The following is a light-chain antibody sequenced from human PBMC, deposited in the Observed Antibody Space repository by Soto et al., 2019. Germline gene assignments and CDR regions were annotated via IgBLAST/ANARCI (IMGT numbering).Light chain of an antibody. CDR2: DAV. CDR1: QSVGSY. CDR3: QQRGNWPTVT. Sequence: EIVLTQSPATLSLSPGERATLSCRASQSVGSYLAWYQQKPGQAPRLVIYDAVNRATGIPARFSGSGSGTDFTLTISSLEPEDFAVYYCQQRGNWPTVTFGGGTEVEIK. J-gene: IGKJ4*01. V-gene: IGKV3-11*01.